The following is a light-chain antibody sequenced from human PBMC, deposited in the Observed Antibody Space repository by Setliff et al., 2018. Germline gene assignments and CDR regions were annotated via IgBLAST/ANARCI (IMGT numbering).Light chain of an antibody. Sequence: QSALAQPPSVSGAPGQRVTISCTGSSSNIGAAYDVHWYQHLPGTAPKLLIFANSNRPSGVPDRFSGSKSGTSASLAITGLQAEDEADYYCQSYDSSLSGYVFGLGPGHRP. V-gene: IGLV1-40*01. CDR1: SSNIGAAYD. J-gene: IGLJ1*01. CDR3: QSYDSSLSGYV. CDR2: ANS.